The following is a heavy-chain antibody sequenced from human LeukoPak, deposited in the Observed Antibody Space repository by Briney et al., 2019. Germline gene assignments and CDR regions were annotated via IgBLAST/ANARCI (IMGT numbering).Heavy chain of an antibody. V-gene: IGHV1-18*01. J-gene: IGHJ3*02. D-gene: IGHD1-26*01. CDR3: ARDMWELLQSLAFDI. CDR1: GYTFTSYG. CDR2: ISAYNGNT. Sequence: ASVKVSCKASGYTFTSYGISWVRQAPGQGLEWMGWISAYNGNTNYAQKLQGRVTMTTDTSTSTAYMELRSLRSDDTAVYYCARDMWELLQSLAFDIWGQGTMVTVPS.